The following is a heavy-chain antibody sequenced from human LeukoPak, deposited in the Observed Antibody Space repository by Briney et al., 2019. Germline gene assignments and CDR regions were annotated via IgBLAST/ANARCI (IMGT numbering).Heavy chain of an antibody. Sequence: SETLSLTCAVYGGFFSGYYWSWIRQPPGKGLEWIGEINHSGSTNYNPSLKSRVTISVDTSKNQFSLKLSSVTAADTAVYYCAREGLEWLFKGYYYYYMDVWGKGTTVTVSS. CDR3: AREGLEWLFKGYYYYYMDV. V-gene: IGHV4-34*01. J-gene: IGHJ6*03. CDR1: GGFFSGYY. D-gene: IGHD3-3*01. CDR2: INHSGST.